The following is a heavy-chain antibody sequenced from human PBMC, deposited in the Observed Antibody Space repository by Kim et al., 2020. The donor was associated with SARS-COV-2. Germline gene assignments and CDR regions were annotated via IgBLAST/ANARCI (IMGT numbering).Heavy chain of an antibody. CDR3: AKGIGSWELLSAFDI. J-gene: IGHJ3*02. CDR1: GFTFSNYG. D-gene: IGHD1-26*01. CDR2: ISYDGSYK. V-gene: IGHV3-30*18. Sequence: GGSLRLSCAASGFTFSNYGMHWVRQAPGKGLEWVAIISYDGSYKYYADSVKGRFTISRDNSKNTLYLQMNSLRPEDTAVYYCAKGIGSWELLSAFDIWGQGTMVTVSS.